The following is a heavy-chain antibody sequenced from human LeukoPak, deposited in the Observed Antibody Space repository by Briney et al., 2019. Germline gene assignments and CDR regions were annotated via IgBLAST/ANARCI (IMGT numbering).Heavy chain of an antibody. CDR3: ARTEGYCSRTSCFDAFDI. V-gene: IGHV1-69*01. Sequence: SVKVSFKASGDTFRSYAISWVRQAPGQGLAWMGGIIPIFGTPNYAQKFQGRVTITADESTSTAYMELSSLRSEDTAVYYCARTEGYCSRTSCFDAFDIWGQGTMVTVSS. D-gene: IGHD2-2*01. CDR1: GDTFRSYA. CDR2: IIPIFGTP. J-gene: IGHJ3*02.